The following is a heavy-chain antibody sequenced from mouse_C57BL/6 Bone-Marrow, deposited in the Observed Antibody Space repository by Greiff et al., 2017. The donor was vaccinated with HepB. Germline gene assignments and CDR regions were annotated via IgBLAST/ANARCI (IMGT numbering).Heavy chain of an antibody. J-gene: IGHJ2*01. V-gene: IGHV14-4*01. CDR1: GFNIKDDY. CDR2: IDPENGDT. D-gene: IGHD2-4*01. CDR3: TDYDYFDY. Sequence: EVQLQQSGAELVRPGASVKLSCTASGFNIKDDYMHWVKQRPEQGLEWIGWIDPENGDTEYASKFQGKATITADTSSNTAYLQLSSLTSEDTAVYYCTDYDYFDYWGQGTTLTVSS.